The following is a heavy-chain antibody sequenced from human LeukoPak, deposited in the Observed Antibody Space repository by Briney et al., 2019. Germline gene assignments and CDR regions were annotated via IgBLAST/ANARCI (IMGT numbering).Heavy chain of an antibody. CDR1: GGSFSGYY. Sequence: SETLSLTCAVYGGSFSGYYWSWIRQPPGKGLEWIGEINHSGSTNYNPSLKSRVTISVDTSKNQFSLKLSSVTAADTAVYYCARRPGYYDSSGYSLAYWGQGTLVTVSS. CDR2: INHSGST. J-gene: IGHJ4*02. V-gene: IGHV4-34*01. CDR3: ARRPGYYDSSGYSLAY. D-gene: IGHD3-22*01.